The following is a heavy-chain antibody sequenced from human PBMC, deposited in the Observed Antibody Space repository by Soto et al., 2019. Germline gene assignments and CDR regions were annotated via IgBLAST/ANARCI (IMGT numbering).Heavy chain of an antibody. J-gene: IGHJ4*02. V-gene: IGHV4-59*01. CDR2: IYYSGRT. CDR1: GGSISDYQ. CDR3: ARMRGLGEISPYLDY. Sequence: QVQLQESGPGLVKPSETLSLTCSISGGSISDYQWNWIRQPPGKCLEWIGYIYYSGRTNYNPSLKIRLTISLDTSTRQFSLRLRSVTAADTAVYYCARMRGLGEISPYLDYWGQGALVTVSS. D-gene: IGHD3-16*01.